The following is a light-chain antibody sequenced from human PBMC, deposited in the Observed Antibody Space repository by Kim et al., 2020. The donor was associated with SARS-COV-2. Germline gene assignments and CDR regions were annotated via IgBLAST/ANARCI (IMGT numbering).Light chain of an antibody. CDR3: GSRDNSGDHPV. Sequence: VALGQTVSITCHGDSLKTYYTSWFQRKPGQAPVLVIFGHNNRPSGISDRFSGSISGNTASLTITGAQAEDEGDYFCGSRDNSGDHPVFGGGTKLTVL. J-gene: IGLJ3*02. CDR1: SLKTYY. V-gene: IGLV3-19*01. CDR2: GHN.